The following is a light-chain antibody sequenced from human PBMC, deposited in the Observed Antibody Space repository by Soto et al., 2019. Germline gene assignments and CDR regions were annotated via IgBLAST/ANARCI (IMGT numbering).Light chain of an antibody. CDR1: QSTSTW. V-gene: IGKV1-5*03. CDR2: EAS. J-gene: IGKJ1*01. CDR3: QQYITYPYA. Sequence: DIQMTQSPSTLSASVGDRVTITCRASQSTSTWLAWYQQRPGKTPKLLISEASKLESGVPSRFSGSGSGTDFTLTISSLQPDDFATYYCQQYITYPYAVGQGTKVEIK.